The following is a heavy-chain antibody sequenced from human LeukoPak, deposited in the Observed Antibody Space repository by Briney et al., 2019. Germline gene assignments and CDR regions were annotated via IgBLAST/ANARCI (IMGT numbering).Heavy chain of an antibody. CDR3: ARDGMSDYDYFDY. J-gene: IGHJ4*02. Sequence: PGGSLRLACAAAGFTVSDNEMSWGRQAPGKGLEWGSYISSRTSYTNYADSVNARFTISRDIAKNSLYLHMHSLRAEDTAVYYCARDGMSDYDYFDYWGQGTLVTVS. V-gene: IGHV3-11*05. D-gene: IGHD5-12*01. CDR2: ISSRTSYT. CDR1: GFTVSDNE.